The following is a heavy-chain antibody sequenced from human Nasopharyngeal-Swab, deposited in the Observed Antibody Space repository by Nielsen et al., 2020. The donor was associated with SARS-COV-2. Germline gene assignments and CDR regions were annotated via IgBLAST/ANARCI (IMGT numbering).Heavy chain of an antibody. J-gene: IGHJ6*03. V-gene: IGHV1-8*01. CDR1: GYTFTSYD. Sequence: ASVKVSCKASGYTFTSYDINWVRQATGQGLEWMGWMNPNSGNTVYAQKFQGRVTMTRNTSISTAYMELSSLRSEDTAVYYCARGFIVATIFHYYYYMDVWGKGTTVTVSS. CDR3: ARGFIVATIFHYYYYMDV. CDR2: MNPNSGNT. D-gene: IGHD5-12*01.